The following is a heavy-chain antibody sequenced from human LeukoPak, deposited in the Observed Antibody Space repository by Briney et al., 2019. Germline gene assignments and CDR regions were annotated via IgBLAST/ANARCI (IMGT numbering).Heavy chain of an antibody. CDR1: GYTFTSYD. CDR3: ARRGKFDGSSSWYGDF. CDR2: MNPNSGNT. Sequence: GASVKVSCKASGYTFTSYDINWVRQATGQGLEWMGWMNPNSGNTGYAQKFQGRVTMTRNTSISTAYMELSSLRSEDTAVYYCARRGKFDGSSSWYGDFWGQGTLVTVSS. D-gene: IGHD6-13*01. V-gene: IGHV1-8*01. J-gene: IGHJ4*02.